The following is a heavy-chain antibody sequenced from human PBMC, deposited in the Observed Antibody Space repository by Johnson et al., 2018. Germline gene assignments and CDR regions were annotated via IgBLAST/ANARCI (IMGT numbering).Heavy chain of an antibody. V-gene: IGHV3-66*02. D-gene: IGHD6-19*01. Sequence: EVQLVETGGGLVQXGGSLRLXCAVSGFTVSSKYMSWVRQAPGKGLEWVSIIYSGGSRYYADSVKGRFTISRDTSNNTVYLQMNSLKFEDTALYYCARGGSSGWFTGVFDVWGQGTMVTVSS. J-gene: IGHJ3*01. CDR1: GFTVSSKY. CDR3: ARGGSSGWFTGVFDV. CDR2: IYSGGSR.